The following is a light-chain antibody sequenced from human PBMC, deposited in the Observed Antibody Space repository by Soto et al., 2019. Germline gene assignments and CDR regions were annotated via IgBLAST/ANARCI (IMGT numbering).Light chain of an antibody. J-gene: IGKJ1*01. CDR3: QQRGNWPLT. CDR1: QSVGSY. Sequence: VLTQSPATLSLSPGERATLSCRASQSVGSYFAWYQQKPGQAPRLLIYDASNRATGIPARFSGSGSGTDFTLTISSLEPEDFAVYYCQQRGNWPLTFGQGTKV. V-gene: IGKV3-11*01. CDR2: DAS.